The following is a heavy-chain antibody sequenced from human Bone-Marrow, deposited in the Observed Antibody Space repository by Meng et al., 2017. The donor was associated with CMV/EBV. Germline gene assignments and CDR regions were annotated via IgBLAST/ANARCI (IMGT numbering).Heavy chain of an antibody. V-gene: IGHV3-74*01. D-gene: IGHD2-15*01. CDR2: INSDGSST. Sequence: GESLKISCAASGFTFSSYWMHWVRQAPGKGLVWVSRINSDGSSTSYADSVKGRFTISRDNAKNTLYLQMNSLRAEDTAVYYCARVYCSGGSCSLDYWGQGTRVTVSS. J-gene: IGHJ4*02. CDR3: ARVYCSGGSCSLDY. CDR1: GFTFSSYW.